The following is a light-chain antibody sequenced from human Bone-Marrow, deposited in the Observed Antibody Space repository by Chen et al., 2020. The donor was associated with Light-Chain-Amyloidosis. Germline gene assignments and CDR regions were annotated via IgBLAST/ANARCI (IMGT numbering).Light chain of an antibody. CDR3: QVWDRSGDRPV. Sequence: SYVLTQPSSVSVAPGQTATIACGGNNIGSTSVHWYQQTPGQAPLLVVYDDSDRPSGIPERLSGYNAGNTATLTISRVEAGDEAGYYCQVWDRSGDRPVFGGGTKLTVL. V-gene: IGLV3-21*02. CDR1: NIGSTS. CDR2: DDS. J-gene: IGLJ3*02.